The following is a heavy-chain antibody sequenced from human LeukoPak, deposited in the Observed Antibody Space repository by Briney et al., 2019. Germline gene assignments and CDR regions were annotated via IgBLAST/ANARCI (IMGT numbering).Heavy chain of an antibody. CDR1: GGSFSGYY. Sequence: PSETLSLTCAVYGGSFSGYYWSWIRQPPGKGLEWIGEINHSGSTNYNPSLKSRVTISVDTSKNQFSLKLSSVTAADTAVYYCASRYYYDSSGQSLIDYWGQGTLVTVSS. D-gene: IGHD3-22*01. J-gene: IGHJ4*02. V-gene: IGHV4-34*01. CDR2: INHSGST. CDR3: ASRYYYDSSGQSLIDY.